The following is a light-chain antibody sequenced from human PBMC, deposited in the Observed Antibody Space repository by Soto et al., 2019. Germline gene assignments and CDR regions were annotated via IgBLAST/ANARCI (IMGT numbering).Light chain of an antibody. J-gene: IGKJ4*01. CDR1: QSVLFSSNNKNY. CDR2: WAS. V-gene: IGKV4-1*01. Sequence: DIVMTQSPDSLAVSLGERATINCKSSQSVLFSSNNKNYLAWYQQKRGQPPKVLIYWASTRESGVPDRFSGSGSGTDFTLTISSLQAEDVAVYYCQQYYSPPLIFDGGTKVEIK. CDR3: QQYYSPPLI.